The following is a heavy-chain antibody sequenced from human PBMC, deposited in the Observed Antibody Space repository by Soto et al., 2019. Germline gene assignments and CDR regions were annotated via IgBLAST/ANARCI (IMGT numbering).Heavy chain of an antibody. CDR2: IYSGGST. J-gene: IGHJ5*02. CDR1: GFTVSSNY. D-gene: IGHD4-4*01. Sequence: GGSLRLSCAASGFTVSSNYMSWVRQAPGKGLEWVSVIYSGGSTYYADSVKGRFTISRDNSKNTLYLQMNSLRAEDTAVYYCARGGPDYRDNWFDPWGQGTLVTVSS. V-gene: IGHV3-66*01. CDR3: ARGGPDYRDNWFDP.